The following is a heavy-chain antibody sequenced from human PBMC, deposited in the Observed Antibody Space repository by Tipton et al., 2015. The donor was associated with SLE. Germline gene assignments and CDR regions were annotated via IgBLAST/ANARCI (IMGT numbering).Heavy chain of an antibody. D-gene: IGHD1-26*01. V-gene: IGHV4-59*08. CDR1: GGSFSGYS. Sequence: LRLSCAVYGGSFSGYSYNWIRQPPGKGLEWIGYIYYSGSPYYNPSLKSRTTISVDTSKNQLSLKLNSVTAADTAVYYCARRGVGAIYWYFDLWGRGTLVTVSS. CDR2: IYYSGSP. CDR3: ARRGVGAIYWYFDL. J-gene: IGHJ2*01.